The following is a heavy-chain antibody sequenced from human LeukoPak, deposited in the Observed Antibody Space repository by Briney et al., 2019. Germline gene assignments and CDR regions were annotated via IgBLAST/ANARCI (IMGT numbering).Heavy chain of an antibody. CDR3: ARAVSSWRAVVHY. J-gene: IGHJ4*02. Sequence: GSLRLSCAASGFTFRSYAMSWVRQAPGKGLEWVSGIIADFDTTYYADSVKGRFTISRDNAKNSLYLQMNSLRDEDTAVYYCARAVSSWRAVVHYWGQGTLVTVSS. CDR1: GFTFRSYA. V-gene: IGHV3-48*02. CDR2: IIADFDTT. D-gene: IGHD3-3*01.